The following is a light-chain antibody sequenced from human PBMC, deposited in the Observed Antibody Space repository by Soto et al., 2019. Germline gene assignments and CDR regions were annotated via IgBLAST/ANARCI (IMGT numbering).Light chain of an antibody. CDR3: CSYAGSSTFPYV. CDR2: EVS. CDR1: SSDVWGYNL. V-gene: IGLV2-23*02. Sequence: VLSRPVPACGSPGQSSPISFTGNSSDVWGYNLVSWYQHHPGKAPKLMIYEVSKRPSGVSNRFSGSKSGNTASLTISGLQAEDQADYYCCSYAGSSTFPYVFGTGTKV. J-gene: IGLJ1*01.